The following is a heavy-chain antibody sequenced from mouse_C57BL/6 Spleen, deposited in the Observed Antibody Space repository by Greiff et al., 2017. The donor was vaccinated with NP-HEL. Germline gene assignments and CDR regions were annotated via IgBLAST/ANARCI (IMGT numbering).Heavy chain of an antibody. V-gene: IGHV2-6-1*01. CDR1: GFSLTSYG. CDR3: ARHGYYGYDDAMDY. J-gene: IGHJ4*01. D-gene: IGHD2-2*01. Sequence: VQLKESGPGLVAPSQSLSITCTVSGFSLTSYGVHWVRQPPGKGLEWLVVIWSDGSTTYNSALKSRLSISKDNSKSQVFLKMNSLQTDDTAMYYCARHGYYGYDDAMDYWGQGTSVTVSS. CDR2: IWSDGST.